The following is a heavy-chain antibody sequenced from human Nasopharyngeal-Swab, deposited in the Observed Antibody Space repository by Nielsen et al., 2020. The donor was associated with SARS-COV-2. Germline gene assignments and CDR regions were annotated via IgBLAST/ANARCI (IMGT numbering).Heavy chain of an antibody. V-gene: IGHV3-53*01. Sequence: WIRQPPGKGLEWVSVIYSGGSTYYADSVKGRFTISRDNSKNTLYLQMNSLRAEDTAVYYCAIEKVVVVAAGGWYYGMDVWSQGTTVTVSS. D-gene: IGHD2-15*01. CDR3: AIEKVVVVAAGGWYYGMDV. J-gene: IGHJ6*02. CDR2: IYSGGST.